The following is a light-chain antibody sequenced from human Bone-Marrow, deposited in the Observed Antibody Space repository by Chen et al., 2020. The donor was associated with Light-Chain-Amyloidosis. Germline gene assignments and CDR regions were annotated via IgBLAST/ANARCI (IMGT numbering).Light chain of an antibody. Sequence: SYVLTQPSSVSVAPGQTATIASGGNNIGSTSVHWYQQKPGQAPLLVVYDDSDRPSGIPERLSGSNSGNTATLTISRVEAGDEADYYCQVWDRSSDRPVFGGGTKLTVL. J-gene: IGLJ3*02. CDR3: QVWDRSSDRPV. CDR2: DDS. V-gene: IGLV3-21*02. CDR1: NIGSTS.